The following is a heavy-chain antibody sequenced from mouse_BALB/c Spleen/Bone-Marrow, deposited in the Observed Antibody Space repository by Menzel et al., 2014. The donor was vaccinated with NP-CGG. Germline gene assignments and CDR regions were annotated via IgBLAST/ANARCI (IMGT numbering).Heavy chain of an antibody. J-gene: IGHJ4*01. CDR1: GFTFSYFG. Sequence: EVQVVESGGGLVQPGGSRRLSCAASGFTFSYFGMHWVRQGPEKGLEWVAYISSGSSTIYYADTAKGRFTISRDNPKNTLFLQMTSLRSEDTAMYYCARRTAATGPMDCWGQGTSVTVSS. CDR3: ARRTAATGPMDC. D-gene: IGHD1-2*01. V-gene: IGHV5-17*02. CDR2: ISSGSSTI.